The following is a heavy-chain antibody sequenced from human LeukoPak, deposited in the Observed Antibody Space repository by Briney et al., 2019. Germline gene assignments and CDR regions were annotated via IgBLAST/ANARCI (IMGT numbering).Heavy chain of an antibody. Sequence: TLSLTCTVSGGSISSGGYYWSWIRQHPGKGLEWIGYIYYSGSTYYNPSLKSRVTISVDTSKNQFSLKLSSVTAADTAVYYCARYSSSGYYFDYWGQGTLVTVSS. CDR3: ARYSSSGYYFDY. CDR2: IYYSGST. V-gene: IGHV4-31*03. J-gene: IGHJ4*02. CDR1: GGSISSGGYY. D-gene: IGHD6-6*01.